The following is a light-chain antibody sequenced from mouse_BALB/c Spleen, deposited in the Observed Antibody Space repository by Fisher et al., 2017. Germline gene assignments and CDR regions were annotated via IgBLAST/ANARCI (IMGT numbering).Light chain of an antibody. Sequence: IVMTQTPTTMAASPGEKITITCSASSSISSNYLHWYQQKPGTSPKLWIYSTSNLASGVPARFSGSGSGTSYSLTISRMEAEDAATYYCQQRSSYPPITFGAGTKLELK. CDR1: SSISS. CDR3: QQRSSYPPIT. CDR2: STS. V-gene: IGKV4-57*01. J-gene: IGKJ5*01.